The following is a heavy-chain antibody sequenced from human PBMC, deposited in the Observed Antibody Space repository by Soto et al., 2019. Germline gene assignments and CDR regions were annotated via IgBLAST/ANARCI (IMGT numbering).Heavy chain of an antibody. V-gene: IGHV4-30-4*01. D-gene: IGHD3-3*01. Sequence: FQLQGSGPGRLKPSRTLSLPCTVFVGPLSRGDNYWSGFRQPPGKGLEWIGYIYYSGSTYYNPSLKSRVTISVDTSKNQFSLKLSSVTAADTAVYYCARAPTWTNNWFDPWGQGTLVTVSS. CDR3: ARAPTWTNNWFDP. CDR2: IYYSGST. J-gene: IGHJ5*02. CDR1: VGPLSRGDNY.